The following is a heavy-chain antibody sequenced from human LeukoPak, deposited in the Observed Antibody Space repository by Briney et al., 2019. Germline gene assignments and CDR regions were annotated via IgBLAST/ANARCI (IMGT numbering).Heavy chain of an antibody. Sequence: PSETLSLTCTVSGGSISSYYWSWIRQPPGKGLEWIGYIYYSGSTNYNPSLKSRVTISVDTSKNQFSLKLNSVTAAGTAVYYCARVKGLITMVRAQNYYYGMDVWGQGTTVTVSS. V-gene: IGHV4-59*01. CDR1: GGSISSYY. D-gene: IGHD3-10*01. CDR2: IYYSGST. CDR3: ARVKGLITMVRAQNYYYGMDV. J-gene: IGHJ6*02.